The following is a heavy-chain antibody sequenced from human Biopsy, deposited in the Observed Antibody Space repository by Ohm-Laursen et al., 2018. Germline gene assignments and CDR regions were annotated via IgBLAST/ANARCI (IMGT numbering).Heavy chain of an antibody. CDR3: ALGGGSYVNFDY. CDR1: GDSVTKYY. J-gene: IGHJ4*02. CDR2: FRFEDRT. D-gene: IGHD1-26*01. V-gene: IGHV4-59*02. Sequence: SETLSLTCSVSGDSVTKYYWSWIRQTPGKGLEWIGYFRFEDRTSYNSSLKSRVTISADTSKNQFSLRLSPVTAADTAVYYCALGGGSYVNFDYWGQGTLVTAPS.